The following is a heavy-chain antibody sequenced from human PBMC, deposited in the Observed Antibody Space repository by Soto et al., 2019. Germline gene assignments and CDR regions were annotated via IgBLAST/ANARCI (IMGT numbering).Heavy chain of an antibody. CDR3: ARVSGYSGYDQGRGLDAFDI. J-gene: IGHJ3*02. CDR1: GFTFSDYY. D-gene: IGHD5-12*01. Sequence: QVQLVESGGGLVKPGGSLRLSCAASGFTFSDYYMSWIRQAPGKGLEWVSYISSSSSYTNYADSVKGRFTISRDNAKNSLYLQMNSLRAEDTAVYYCARVSGYSGYDQGRGLDAFDIWGQGTMVTVSS. CDR2: ISSSSSYT. V-gene: IGHV3-11*05.